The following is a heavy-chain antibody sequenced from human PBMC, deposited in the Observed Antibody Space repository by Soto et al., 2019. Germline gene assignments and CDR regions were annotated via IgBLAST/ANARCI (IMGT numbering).Heavy chain of an antibody. V-gene: IGHV4-39*01. J-gene: IGHJ4*02. Sequence: SETLSLTCTVSGDSIGSKSYFWDWIRQPPGKGLEWIGTIYYSGSTYYYNPSLKSRVTISVDTSKNQFSLNLNSVTAADTALYYCARQSSAAMSASSWYNYWGQGSLVTVSS. CDR2: IYYSGSTY. CDR3: ARQSSAAMSASSWYNY. D-gene: IGHD6-13*01. CDR1: GDSIGSKSYF.